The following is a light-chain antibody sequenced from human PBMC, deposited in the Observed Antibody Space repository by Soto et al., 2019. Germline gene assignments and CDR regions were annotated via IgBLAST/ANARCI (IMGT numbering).Light chain of an antibody. CDR1: QTISNS. CDR3: QQYNYYYT. J-gene: IGKJ2*01. V-gene: IGKV1-5*01. CDR2: DAL. Sequence: DIQITHSPSALSASVGDRVTITCRASQTISNSLAWYQQKPGKAPKLLIYDALSLESGVPSRFSGSGSGTEFTLTISSLQPDDFATYYCQQYNYYYTFGQGTKVDI.